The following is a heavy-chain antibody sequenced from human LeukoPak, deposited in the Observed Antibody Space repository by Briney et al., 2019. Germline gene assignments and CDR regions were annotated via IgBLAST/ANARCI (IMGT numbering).Heavy chain of an antibody. V-gene: IGHV5-51*01. Sequence: GDSLKICCKGSGYSFTSYWIGWVRQMPGKGLEWMGIIYPGDSDTRYSPSFQGQVTISADKSISTAYLQWSSLKASDTAMYYCARQGTYYYDSSGYYYGDYWGQGTLVTVSS. CDR2: IYPGDSDT. J-gene: IGHJ4*02. CDR3: ARQGTYYYDSSGYYYGDY. CDR1: GYSFTSYW. D-gene: IGHD3-22*01.